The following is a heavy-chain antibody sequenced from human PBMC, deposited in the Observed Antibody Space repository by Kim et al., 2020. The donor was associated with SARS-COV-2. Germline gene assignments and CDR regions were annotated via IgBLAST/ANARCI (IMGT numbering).Heavy chain of an antibody. D-gene: IGHD6-19*01. J-gene: IGHJ4*02. Sequence: GGSLRLSCAASGFTFSSYGMHWVRQAPGKGLEWVAVISYDGSKKYYADSVKGRFTISRDNSKNTLYLQMNSLRAEDTAVYYCAKDSAVAGTDYWGQGTL. V-gene: IGHV3-30*18. CDR3: AKDSAVAGTDY. CDR2: ISYDGSKK. CDR1: GFTFSSYG.